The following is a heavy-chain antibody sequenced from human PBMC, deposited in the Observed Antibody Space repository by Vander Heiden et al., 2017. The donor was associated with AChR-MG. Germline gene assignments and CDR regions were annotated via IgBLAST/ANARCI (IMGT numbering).Heavy chain of an antibody. D-gene: IGHD2-21*02. CDR2: IRYDGSNK. CDR1: GFTFSSYG. V-gene: IGHV3-30*02. J-gene: IGHJ3*02. CDR3: ASSRAYCGGDCYHDAFDI. Sequence: QVQLVESGGGVVQPGGSLRLSCAASGFTFSSYGMHWVRQAPGKGLEWVAFIRYDGSNKYYADSVKGRFTISRDNSKNTLYLQMNSLRAEDTAVYYCASSRAYCGGDCYHDAFDIWGQGTMVTVSS.